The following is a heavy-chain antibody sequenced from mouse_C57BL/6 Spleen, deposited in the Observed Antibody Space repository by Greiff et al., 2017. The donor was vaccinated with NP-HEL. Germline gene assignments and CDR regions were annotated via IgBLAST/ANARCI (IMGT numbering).Heavy chain of an antibody. CDR2: IDPSDSYT. V-gene: IGHV1-50*01. D-gene: IGHD2-5*01. J-gene: IGHJ2*01. CDR3: ARGDSNYLY. Sequence: QVQLQQPGAELVKPGASVKLSCKASGYTFTSYWMQWVKQRPGQGLEWIGEIDPSDSYTNYNQKFKGKATLTVDTSSSTAYMQLSSLTSEDSAVYYCARGDSNYLYWGQGTTLTVSS. CDR1: GYTFTSYW.